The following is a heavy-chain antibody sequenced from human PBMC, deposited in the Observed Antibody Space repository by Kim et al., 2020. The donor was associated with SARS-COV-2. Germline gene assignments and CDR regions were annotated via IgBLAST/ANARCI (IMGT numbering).Heavy chain of an antibody. J-gene: IGHJ4*02. V-gene: IGHV1-3*01. D-gene: IGHD2-2*01. CDR3: ARSRSLDY. Sequence: GNGDTKCSQKFQGRATLTGDTSARAAYMELSSLGSEDTAVYYCARSRSLDYWGQGTLVTVSS. CDR2: GNGDT.